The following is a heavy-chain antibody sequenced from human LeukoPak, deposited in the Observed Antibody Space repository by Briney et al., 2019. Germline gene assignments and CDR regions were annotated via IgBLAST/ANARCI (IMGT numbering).Heavy chain of an antibody. CDR3: ARIRSIPAYCGGDCYVEYYYYYYMDV. CDR2: ISSSGSTI. V-gene: IGHV3-48*03. J-gene: IGHJ6*03. Sequence: GGSLRLSCAASGFTFSSYEMNWVRQAPGKGLEWVSYISSSGSTIYYADSVKGRFTISRDNAKNSLYLQMNSLRAEDTAVYYCARIRSIPAYCGGDCYVEYYYYYYMDVWGKGTTVTISS. D-gene: IGHD2-21*02. CDR1: GFTFSSYE.